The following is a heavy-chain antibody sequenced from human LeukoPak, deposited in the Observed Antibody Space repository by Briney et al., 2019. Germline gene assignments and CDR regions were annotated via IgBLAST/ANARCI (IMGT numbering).Heavy chain of an antibody. Sequence: PGGSLRLSCVASGFSLSGYWMYWVRQAPGKGLMYISRNNGDGSTTNYADVVKGRFTMSRDNAKASVYLQMNSLRAEDTAVYYCAREVASGDSHTFDVWGQGTLVIVSS. CDR3: AREVASGDSHTFDV. D-gene: IGHD2-21*01. J-gene: IGHJ3*01. V-gene: IGHV3-74*01. CDR1: GFSLSGYW. CDR2: NNGDGSTT.